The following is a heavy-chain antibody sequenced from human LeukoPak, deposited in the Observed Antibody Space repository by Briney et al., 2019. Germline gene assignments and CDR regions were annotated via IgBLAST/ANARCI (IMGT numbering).Heavy chain of an antibody. CDR1: GGSISSDTYY. V-gene: IGHV4-31*03. CDR2: IHCSGST. CDR3: AAFLGDGSIDY. Sequence: SETLSLTCTVSGGSISSDTYYWSWIRQHPGKGLEWIGCIHCSGSTYYKPSLQSRLTISVDTSKNQFSLKLSSVTAADTAIYYCAAFLGDGSIDYWGQGTLVTVSS. J-gene: IGHJ4*02. D-gene: IGHD3-3*01.